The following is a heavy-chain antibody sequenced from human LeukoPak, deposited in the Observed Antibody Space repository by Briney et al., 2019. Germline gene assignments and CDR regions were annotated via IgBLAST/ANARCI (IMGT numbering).Heavy chain of an antibody. CDR3: ASSGWYSDFDY. J-gene: IGHJ4*02. D-gene: IGHD6-19*01. V-gene: IGHV3-23*01. Sequence: PGGSLRLPCAASGFTFSSYAMSWVRQAPGKGLEWVSAISGSGGSTYYADSVKSRFTISRDNSKNTLYLQMNSLRAEDTAVYYCASSGWYSDFDYWGQGTLVTVSS. CDR1: GFTFSSYA. CDR2: ISGSGGST.